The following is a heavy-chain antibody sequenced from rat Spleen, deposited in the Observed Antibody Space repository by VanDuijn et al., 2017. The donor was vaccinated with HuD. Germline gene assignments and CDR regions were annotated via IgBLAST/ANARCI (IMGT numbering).Heavy chain of an antibody. Sequence: EVQLMESGGGLVQPGRSLKLSCVASGFTFNNYWMTWIRQAPTKGLEGVASINTGGCNTYYRSSVKGRFTISRDNAKSTLYLQMDSLRSEDTATYYCVRLLGAPDWYFDFWGPGTMVTVSS. CDR1: GFTFNNYW. D-gene: IGHD5-1*01. CDR3: VRLLGAPDWYFDF. J-gene: IGHJ1*01. V-gene: IGHV5-31*01. CDR2: INTGGCNT.